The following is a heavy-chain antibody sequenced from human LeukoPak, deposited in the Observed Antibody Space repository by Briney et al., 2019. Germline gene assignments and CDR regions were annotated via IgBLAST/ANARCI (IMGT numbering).Heavy chain of an antibody. CDR1: GYTFTSYD. J-gene: IGHJ4*02. D-gene: IGHD6-13*01. CDR3: ARDHSSSCQLFDY. V-gene: IGHV1-8*03. Sequence: GASVKVSCKASGYTFTSYDINWVRQATGQGLEWMGWMNPNSGNTGYAQKFQGRVTITRNTSISTAYMELSSLRSEDTAVYYCARDHSSSCQLFDYWGQGTLVTVSS. CDR2: MNPNSGNT.